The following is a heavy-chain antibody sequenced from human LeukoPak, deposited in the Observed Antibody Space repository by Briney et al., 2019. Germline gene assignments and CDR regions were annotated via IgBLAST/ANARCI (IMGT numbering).Heavy chain of an antibody. Sequence: GGSLRLSCAASGFTVSSKYMIWVRRAPGKGLEWVSVLYSGGSTYNADSVKGRFTISRDNSKNTLYLQMNSLRPEDTAVYYCAAGQLLWNYFDYWGQGTLVTVSS. CDR1: GFTVSSKY. CDR3: AAGQLLWNYFDY. V-gene: IGHV3-66*02. CDR2: LYSGGST. D-gene: IGHD2-2*01. J-gene: IGHJ4*02.